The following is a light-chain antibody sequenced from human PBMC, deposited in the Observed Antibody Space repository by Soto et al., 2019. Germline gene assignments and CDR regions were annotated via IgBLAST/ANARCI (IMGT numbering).Light chain of an antibody. CDR3: LQYGCSPYT. CDR2: GAS. V-gene: IGKV3-20*01. J-gene: IGKJ2*01. Sequence: EIVLTQSPGTLSLSPGERATLSGRASQSVSSSYLAWYQQKPGQAPRPLIYGASSRATGIPDRFSGSGSGTDFTLTISRLEPEDFAVYYCLQYGCSPYTFGQGIKLEIK. CDR1: QSVSSSY.